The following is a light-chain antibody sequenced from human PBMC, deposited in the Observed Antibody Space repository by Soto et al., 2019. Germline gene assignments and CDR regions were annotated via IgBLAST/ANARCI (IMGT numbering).Light chain of an antibody. CDR3: CSYAGSSTFYV. Sequence: QPVLTQPRSVSVSPGQSVTISCTGNSSDVGAYNYVSWYQQHPGKAPKPMIYDVTKRPSGVSNRFSGSKSGNTASLTISGLQAEDEADYYCCSYAGSSTFYVFGTGTKVT. J-gene: IGLJ1*01. CDR1: SSDVGAYNY. V-gene: IGLV2-11*01. CDR2: DVT.